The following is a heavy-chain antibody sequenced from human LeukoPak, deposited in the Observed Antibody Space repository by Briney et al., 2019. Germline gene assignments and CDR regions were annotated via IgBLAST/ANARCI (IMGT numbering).Heavy chain of an antibody. CDR1: GGSISSGSYY. CDR3: ARAIEVFAYSSEEEYYFDS. J-gene: IGHJ4*02. Sequence: PSQTLSLTCTVSGGSISSGSYYWSWIRQPAGKGLEWIGRIYTSGSTNYNPSLKSRVTISVDTSKNQFSLKLSSVTAADTAVYYCARAIEVFAYSSEEEYYFDSWGQGTLVTVSS. V-gene: IGHV4-61*02. CDR2: IYTSGST. D-gene: IGHD6-19*01.